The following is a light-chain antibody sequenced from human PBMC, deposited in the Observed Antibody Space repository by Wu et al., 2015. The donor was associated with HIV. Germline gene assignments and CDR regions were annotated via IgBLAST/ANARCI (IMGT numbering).Light chain of an antibody. Sequence: EIVLTQSPATLSLSPGERVTLSCRASQSVSSNLAWYQQKPGQAPRLLIYGASTRATGIPVRFSGSGSGTEFTLTISSMQSEDFAVYYCQKYDNWPLTFGGGTNVEIK. J-gene: IGKJ4*01. CDR1: QSVSSN. CDR2: GAS. CDR3: QKYDNWPLT. V-gene: IGKV3-15*01.